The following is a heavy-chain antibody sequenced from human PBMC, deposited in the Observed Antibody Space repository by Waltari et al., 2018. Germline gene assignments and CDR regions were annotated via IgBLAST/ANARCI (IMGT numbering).Heavy chain of an antibody. CDR3: AQTTVTTPYYYYYYMDV. J-gene: IGHJ6*03. D-gene: IGHD4-17*01. V-gene: IGHV1-69*01. CDR1: GGTFSSYA. Sequence: QVQLVQSGAEVKKPGSSVKVSCKASGGTFSSYAISWVRQAPGQGLEWMGGIIPIFGTANYAQQFQGRVTITADESTSTAYMELSSLRSEDTAMYYCAQTTVTTPYYYYYYMDVWGKGTTVTVSS. CDR2: IIPIFGTA.